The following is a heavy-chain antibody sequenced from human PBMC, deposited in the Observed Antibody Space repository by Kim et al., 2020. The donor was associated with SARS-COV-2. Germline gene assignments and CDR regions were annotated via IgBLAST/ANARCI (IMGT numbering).Heavy chain of an antibody. CDR2: INKNGGST. D-gene: IGHD6-19*01. Sequence: GGSLRLSCAASGSTFGDYGMSWVRQAPGMGLEWVSGINKNGGSTSYADSVKGRFTISRDNAKNTLYLQMNSLRVEDTALYYCARGYISGPFDSWGHGTLGTVSS. V-gene: IGHV3-20*04. CDR1: GSTFGDYG. J-gene: IGHJ5*01. CDR3: ARGYISGPFDS.